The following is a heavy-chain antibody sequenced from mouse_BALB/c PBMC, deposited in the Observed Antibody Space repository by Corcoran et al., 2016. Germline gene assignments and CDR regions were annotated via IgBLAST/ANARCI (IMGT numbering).Heavy chain of an antibody. J-gene: IGHJ4*01. V-gene: IGHV14-3*02. CDR1: GFNIKDTY. Sequence: EVQLQQSGAELVKPGASVKLSCTASGFNIKDTYMHWVKQRPEQGLEWIGRIDPANGNTKYDPKYQGKATITADTSSNTAYLQLSSLTSEDTAVYYWASYYNYDKDYWGQGNSVTVSS. CDR3: ASYYNYDKDY. CDR2: IDPANGNT. D-gene: IGHD2-12*01.